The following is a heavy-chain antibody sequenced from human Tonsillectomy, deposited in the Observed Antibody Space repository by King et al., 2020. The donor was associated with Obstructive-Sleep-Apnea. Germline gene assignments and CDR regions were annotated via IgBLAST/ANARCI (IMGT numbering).Heavy chain of an antibody. CDR3: ARGDSSGWHYYFDY. Sequence: QLQESGPGLVKPSETLSLTCTVSGGSISSYYWSWIRQPPGKGLEWIGYSYYSGSTNYNPSPKSRVTISVDTSKNQFSLKLSPVTAADTAVYYCARGDSSGWHYYFDYWGQGTLVTVSS. D-gene: IGHD6-19*01. CDR1: GGSISSYY. CDR2: SYYSGST. J-gene: IGHJ4*02. V-gene: IGHV4-59*01.